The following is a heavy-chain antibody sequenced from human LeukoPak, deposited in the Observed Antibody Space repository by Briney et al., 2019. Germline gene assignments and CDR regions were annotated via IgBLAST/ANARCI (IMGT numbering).Heavy chain of an antibody. D-gene: IGHD3-10*01. V-gene: IGHV4-34*01. CDR3: ASSGSYI. J-gene: IGHJ4*02. CDR2: INHSGST. CDR1: GGSFSGYY. Sequence: SETLSLTCAVTGGSFSGYYWSWIRQPPGKGLEWIGEINHSGSTNYNPSLKSRVPISVDTSKNQFSLKLSSVTAADTAVYYCASSGSYIWGEGTLVTVPS.